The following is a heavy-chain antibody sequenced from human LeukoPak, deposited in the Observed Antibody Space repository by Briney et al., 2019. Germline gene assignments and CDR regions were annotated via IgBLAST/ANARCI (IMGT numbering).Heavy chain of an antibody. Sequence: GGSLRLSCAASGFTVSSNYMSWVRQAPGKGLEWVSVIYSGGSTYYADSVKGLFTISRDNSKNTLYLQMNSLRAEDTAVYYCARYGALPDAFDIWGQGTMVTVSS. D-gene: IGHD3-10*01. CDR2: IYSGGST. V-gene: IGHV3-53*01. CDR1: GFTVSSNY. J-gene: IGHJ3*02. CDR3: ARYGALPDAFDI.